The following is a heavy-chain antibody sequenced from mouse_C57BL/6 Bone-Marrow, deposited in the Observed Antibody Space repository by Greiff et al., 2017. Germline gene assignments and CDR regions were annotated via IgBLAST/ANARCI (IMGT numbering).Heavy chain of an antibody. CDR3: ARKRDYCAMDY. CDR2: IWSGGST. CDR1: GFSLTSYG. V-gene: IGHV2-2*01. Sequence: VQLQQSGPGLVQPSQSLSITCTVSGFSLTSYGVHWVRQSPGKGLEWLGVIWSGGSTDYNAAFISRLGISKDNSKSQVFFKMNSLQADDTAIYYCARKRDYCAMDYWGQGTSVTVSS. J-gene: IGHJ4*01.